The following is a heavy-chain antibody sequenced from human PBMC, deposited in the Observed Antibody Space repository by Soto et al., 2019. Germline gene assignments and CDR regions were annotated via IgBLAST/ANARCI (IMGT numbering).Heavy chain of an antibody. D-gene: IGHD2-2*01. CDR1: GYIFTGYY. V-gene: IGHV1-2*02. J-gene: IGHJ5*02. CDR2: INPNSGET. Sequence: ASVKVSCKASGYIFTGYYINWVRQAPGQGLEWMGWINPNSGETSYLQKLQGRVSMTTATSINTAYMELSRVTSDDTAVYYCARPFCSTNSCHNWFDPWGQGTLVTVSS. CDR3: ARPFCSTNSCHNWFDP.